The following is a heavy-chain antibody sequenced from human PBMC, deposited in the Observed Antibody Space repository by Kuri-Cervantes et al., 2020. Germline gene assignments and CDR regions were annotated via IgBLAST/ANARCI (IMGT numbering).Heavy chain of an antibody. CDR2: ISGSGGST. V-gene: IGHV3-23*01. Sequence: GESLKISCAASGFTFSSYAMSWVRQAPGKGLEWVSAISGSGGSTYYADSVKGRFTISRDNSKNTLYLQMNSLRAEDTAVYYCAKGFPLTSIVVVPAAPGDDAFDIWGQGTMVTVSS. D-gene: IGHD2-2*01. J-gene: IGHJ3*02. CDR1: GFTFSSYA. CDR3: AKGFPLTSIVVVPAAPGDDAFDI.